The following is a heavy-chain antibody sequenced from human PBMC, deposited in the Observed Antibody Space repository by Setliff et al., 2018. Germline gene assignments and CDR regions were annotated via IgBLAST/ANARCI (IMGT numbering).Heavy chain of an antibody. V-gene: IGHV1-69-2*01. D-gene: IGHD3-10*01. CDR3: ATLSKYPYGSGSYMGIRWFDP. J-gene: IGHJ5*02. Sequence: ASVKVSCKASGYTFTDYCMHWVQQAPGKGLEWMGRVDPEDGETISAEKFQGRVTITADTSTDTAYMELSGLRSEDTAVYYCATLSKYPYGSGSYMGIRWFDPWGQGTRVTVSS. CDR1: GYTFTDYC. CDR2: VDPEDGET.